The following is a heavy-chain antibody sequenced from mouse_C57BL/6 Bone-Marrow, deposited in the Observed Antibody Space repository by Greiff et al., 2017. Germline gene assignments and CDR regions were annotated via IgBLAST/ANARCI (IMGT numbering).Heavy chain of an antibody. Sequence: VQLQQSGAELVRPGASVKLSCTASGFNFKDDYMHWVKQRPEQGLEWIGWIDPENGDTEYAPKFQGKATLTADTSSNTAYLQLSSLTSEDTAVYYCTTGLITSVIVHWGQGTTLTVYS. CDR2: IDPENGDT. V-gene: IGHV14-4*01. CDR1: GFNFKDDY. CDR3: TTGLITSVIVH. J-gene: IGHJ2*01. D-gene: IGHD1-1*01.